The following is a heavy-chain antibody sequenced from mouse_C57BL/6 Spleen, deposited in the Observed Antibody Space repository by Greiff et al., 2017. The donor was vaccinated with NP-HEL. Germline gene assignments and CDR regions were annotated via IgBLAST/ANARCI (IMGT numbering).Heavy chain of an antibody. D-gene: IGHD2-3*01. V-gene: IGHV1-64*01. CDR3: ATPPDGPYYFDY. Sequence: VQLQQPGAELVKPGASVKLSCKASGYTFTSYWMHWVKQRPGQGLEWIGMIHPNSGSTNYNEKFKSKATLTVDKSSSTAYMQLSSLTSEDSAVYYCATPPDGPYYFDYWGQGTTLTVSS. CDR2: IHPNSGST. J-gene: IGHJ2*01. CDR1: GYTFTSYW.